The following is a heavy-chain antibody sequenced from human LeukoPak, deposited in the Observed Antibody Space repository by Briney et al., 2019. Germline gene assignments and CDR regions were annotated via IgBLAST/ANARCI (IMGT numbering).Heavy chain of an antibody. CDR3: ATVRYCSGGSCYEVAFDI. D-gene: IGHD2-15*01. J-gene: IGHJ3*02. V-gene: IGHV4-39*01. CDR1: GGSISSSSYY. Sequence: SETLSLTCTVSGGSISSSSYYWGWIRQPPGKGLEWIGSIYYSGSTYYNPSLMGRVTISVDTSKNQFSLKVRSVTAADTAVYYCATVRYCSGGSCYEVAFDIWGQGTMVTVSS. CDR2: IYYSGST.